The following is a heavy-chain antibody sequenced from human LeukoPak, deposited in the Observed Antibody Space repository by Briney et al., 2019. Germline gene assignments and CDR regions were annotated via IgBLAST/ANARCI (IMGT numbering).Heavy chain of an antibody. D-gene: IGHD6-19*01. Sequence: PGGSLRLSCAASGFTFSSYWMSWVRQAPGKGLEWVANIKQDGSEKYYVDSVKGRFTISRDNAKNSLYLQMNSLRAEDTAVYYCASLGDWAVAARFDYWGQGTLVTVSS. CDR1: GFTFSSYW. J-gene: IGHJ4*02. CDR3: ASLGDWAVAARFDY. CDR2: IKQDGSEK. V-gene: IGHV3-7*01.